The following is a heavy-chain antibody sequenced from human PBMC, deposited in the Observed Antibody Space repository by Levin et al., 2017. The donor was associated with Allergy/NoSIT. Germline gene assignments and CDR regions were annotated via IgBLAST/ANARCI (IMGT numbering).Heavy chain of an antibody. Sequence: LSLTCAASGFAFSSYGMHWVRQAPGKGLEWVAVISYDGTNKYYADSVKGRFTISRDNSKNTLYLQINSLRAEDTSVYYCAKDGAVAGPSLFDYWGQGTLVTVSS. CDR1: GFAFSSYG. J-gene: IGHJ4*02. CDR2: ISYDGTNK. CDR3: AKDGAVAGPSLFDY. D-gene: IGHD6-19*01. V-gene: IGHV3-30*18.